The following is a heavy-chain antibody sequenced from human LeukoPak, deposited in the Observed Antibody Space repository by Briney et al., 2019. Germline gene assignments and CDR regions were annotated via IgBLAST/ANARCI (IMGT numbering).Heavy chain of an antibody. Sequence: ASVKVSCKASGYTFTGYYMHWVRQAPGQGLEWMGWINPNSGGTNYAQKFQGRVTMTRDTSISTACMELSRLRSDDTAVYYCANICSSTSCYGGNIDYWGQGTLVTVSS. J-gene: IGHJ4*02. D-gene: IGHD2-2*01. V-gene: IGHV1-2*02. CDR1: GYTFTGYY. CDR2: INPNSGGT. CDR3: ANICSSTSCYGGNIDY.